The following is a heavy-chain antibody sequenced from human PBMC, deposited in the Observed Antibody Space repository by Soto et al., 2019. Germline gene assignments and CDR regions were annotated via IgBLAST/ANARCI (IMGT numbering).Heavy chain of an antibody. CDR3: ASQPAVATD. D-gene: IGHD2-2*01. CDR1: GFTFSRYW. V-gene: IGHV3-7*01. CDR2: INQDGSIQ. Sequence: GGSLRLSCAASGFTFSRYWMSWVRQAPGKGPECVANINQDGSIQYYMDSLTGRFTISRDNAKNSLYLQMNSLRVDDTALYYCASQPAVATDWGQGTLVTVSS. J-gene: IGHJ4*02.